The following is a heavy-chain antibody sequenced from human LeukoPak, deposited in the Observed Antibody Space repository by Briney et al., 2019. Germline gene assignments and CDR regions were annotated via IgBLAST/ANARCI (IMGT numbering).Heavy chain of an antibody. V-gene: IGHV3-7*01. J-gene: IGHJ4*02. CDR1: GFTFSNYW. CDR3: AKGGTTVVDY. Sequence: GGSLRLSCGASGFTFSNYWMSWVRQAPGKGLEWVINISQDGSGKNYADSVEGRFTISRDNAKNTLYLQMNSLRAEDTAVYYCAKGGTTVVDYWGQGTLVTVSS. CDR2: ISQDGSGK. D-gene: IGHD4-23*01.